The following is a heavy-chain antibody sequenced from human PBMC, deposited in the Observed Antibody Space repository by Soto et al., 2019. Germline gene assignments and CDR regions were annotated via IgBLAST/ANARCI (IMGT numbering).Heavy chain of an antibody. D-gene: IGHD4-4*01. CDR1: GGSISSYY. CDR2: IYYSGST. J-gene: IGHJ4*02. V-gene: IGHV4-59*08. CDR3: ARLTTPQNYFDY. Sequence: PSETLSLTCTVSGGSISSYYWSWIRQPPGKGLEWIGYIYYSGSTNYNPSLKSRVTISVDTSKNQFSLKLSSVTAADTAVYYCARLTTPQNYFDYWGQGTLVTVSS.